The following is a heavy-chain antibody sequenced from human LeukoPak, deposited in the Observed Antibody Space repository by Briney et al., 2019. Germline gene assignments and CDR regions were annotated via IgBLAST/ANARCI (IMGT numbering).Heavy chain of an antibody. Sequence: GGSLRLSCAASGFTFRSYAMSWVRQAPGEGLEWVSGISNSGGSGSAYYADSVKGRITIFRDNSKNTLYLQMNSLRAEDTAVYYCAKPLLITVIVGDAFDISRQGTMVAVSS. J-gene: IGHJ3*02. CDR1: GFTFRSYA. CDR2: ISNSGGSGSA. V-gene: IGHV3-23*01. CDR3: AKPLLITVIVGDAFDI. D-gene: IGHD3-22*01.